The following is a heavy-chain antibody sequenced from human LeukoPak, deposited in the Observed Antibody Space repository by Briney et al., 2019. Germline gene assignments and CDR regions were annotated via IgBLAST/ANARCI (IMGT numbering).Heavy chain of an antibody. D-gene: IGHD5-18*01. J-gene: IGHJ3*02. V-gene: IGHV3-7*01. CDR3: AREDTAMAEGAFDI. CDR2: IKQDGSEK. CDR1: GFTFSTYN. Sequence: SGGSLRLSCAASGFTFSTYNMNWVRQAPGKGLEWVANIKQDGSEKYYVDSVKGRFTISRDNAKNSLYLQMNSLRAEDTAVYYCAREDTAMAEGAFDIWGQGTMVTVSS.